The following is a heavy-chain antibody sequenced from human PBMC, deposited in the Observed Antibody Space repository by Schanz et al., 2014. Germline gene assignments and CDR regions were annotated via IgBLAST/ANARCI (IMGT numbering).Heavy chain of an antibody. V-gene: IGHV1-18*01. CDR2: INTGSGDT. Sequence: QVQLVQSGAEVKKPGASVKVSCKASGYTFTSYGISWVRQAPGQRLEWMGWINTGSGDTKYSQNFQGRVTITRDTSASTAYMELSSLRSEDTAVYYCARDAADFYDILTEEDYWGQGTLVTVSS. CDR1: GYTFTSYG. J-gene: IGHJ4*02. D-gene: IGHD3-9*01. CDR3: ARDAADFYDILTEEDY.